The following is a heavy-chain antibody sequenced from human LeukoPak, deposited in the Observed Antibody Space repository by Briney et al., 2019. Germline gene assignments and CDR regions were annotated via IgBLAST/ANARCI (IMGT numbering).Heavy chain of an antibody. CDR3: ARGGIEVDP. Sequence: SETLSLTCAVHGGSFSGYYWSWIRQPPGKGLEWIGEINHSGSTNYNPSLKSRVTISVDTSKNQFSLRLSSVTAADTAVYYCARGGIEVDPWGQGTLVTVSS. J-gene: IGHJ5*02. V-gene: IGHV4-34*01. CDR2: INHSGST. D-gene: IGHD1-26*01. CDR1: GGSFSGYY.